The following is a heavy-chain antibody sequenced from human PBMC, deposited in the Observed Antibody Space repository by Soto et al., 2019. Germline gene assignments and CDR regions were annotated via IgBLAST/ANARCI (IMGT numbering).Heavy chain of an antibody. CDR1: GFTVSSNY. D-gene: IGHD4-17*01. CDR2: IYSGGST. CDR3: ARDRWRATVTTPRYYYYGMDV. V-gene: IGHV3-53*01. J-gene: IGHJ6*02. Sequence: LRLSCAASGFTVSSNYVSWVRQAPGKGLEWVSVIYSGGSTYYADSVKGRFTISRDNSKNTLYLQMNSLRAEDTAVYYCARDRWRATVTTPRYYYYGMDVWGQGTTVTVSS.